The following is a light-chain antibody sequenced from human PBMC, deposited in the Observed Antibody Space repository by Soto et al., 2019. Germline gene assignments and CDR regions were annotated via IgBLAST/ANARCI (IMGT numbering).Light chain of an antibody. CDR3: LQHNSYPLT. CDR1: QAIDSW. V-gene: IGKV1-17*03. Sequence: DIQMTQSPSSVSASVGDRVTITCRASQAIDSWLAWYQQKPGEAPKLLIFTGSLLHSGVPPRFSGSGSGTEFTLTISSLQPEDFATYYCLQHNSYPLTFGPGTKVDVK. CDR2: TGS. J-gene: IGKJ3*01.